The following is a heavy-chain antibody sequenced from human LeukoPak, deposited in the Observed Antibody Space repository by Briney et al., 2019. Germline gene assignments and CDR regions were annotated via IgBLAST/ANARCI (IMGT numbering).Heavy chain of an antibody. CDR1: GGSISSYY. CDR2: IYTSGST. D-gene: IGHD3-3*01. J-gene: IGHJ6*03. Sequence: SETLSLTCTVSGGSISSYYWSWIRQPAGKGLEWIGRIYTSGSTNYNPSLKSRVTMSVDTSKNQFSLKLSSVTAADTAVYYCAREFEESWVPYDFWSGYYEYYYYYMDVWGKGATVTVSS. CDR3: AREFEESWVPYDFWSGYYEYYYYYMDV. V-gene: IGHV4-4*07.